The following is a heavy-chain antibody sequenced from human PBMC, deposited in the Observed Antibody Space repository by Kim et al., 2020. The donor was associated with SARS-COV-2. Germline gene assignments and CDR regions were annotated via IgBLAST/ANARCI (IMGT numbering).Heavy chain of an antibody. CDR2: ISSSSSII. CDR3: ARDGTYYYDSSGYWPTKGPPDY. D-gene: IGHD3-22*01. CDR1: GFTFSSYS. V-gene: IGHV3-48*02. J-gene: IGHJ4*02. Sequence: GGSLRLSCAASGFTFSSYSMNWVRQAPGKGLEWVSYISSSSSIIYYADSVKGRFTISRDNAKNSLYLQMNSLRDEDTAVYYCARDGTYYYDSSGYWPTKGPPDYWGQGTLVTVSS.